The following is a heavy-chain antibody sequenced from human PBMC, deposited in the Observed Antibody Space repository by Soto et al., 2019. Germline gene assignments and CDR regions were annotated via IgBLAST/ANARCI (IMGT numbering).Heavy chain of an antibody. V-gene: IGHV4-59*12. CDR1: GGSISGFY. CDR2: IYYSGSK. Sequence: SETLSLTCSVSGGSISGFYWSWIRQSPGKELEWIGNIYYSGSKNYNPSLKSRVTISVDTSKNQFSLKLSSVTAADTAVYYCARETKREFDWLSPVNWFDPWGQGTLVTV. J-gene: IGHJ5*02. D-gene: IGHD3-9*01. CDR3: ARETKREFDWLSPVNWFDP.